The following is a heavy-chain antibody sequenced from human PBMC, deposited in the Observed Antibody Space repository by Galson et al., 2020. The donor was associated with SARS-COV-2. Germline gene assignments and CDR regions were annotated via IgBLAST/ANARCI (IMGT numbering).Heavy chain of an antibody. J-gene: IGHJ5*02. CDR1: GFIFRSNA. D-gene: IGHD3-3*01. V-gene: IGHV3-30*09. CDR3: ATERYTNSRGLES. Sequence: QLGDSLKISCAGSGFIFRSNAMHWVRQAPGKGLEWVAVISDDGKKKYYADSVRGRFAITRDNSENTLYLQMNGLKPEDTSIYYCATERYTNSRGLESWGQGTLVTVSS. CDR2: ISDDGKKK.